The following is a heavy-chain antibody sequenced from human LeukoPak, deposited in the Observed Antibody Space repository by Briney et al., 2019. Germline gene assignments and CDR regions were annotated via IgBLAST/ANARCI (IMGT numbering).Heavy chain of an antibody. CDR3: TIGLGD. CDR2: SRHKANSYTT. J-gene: IGHJ4*02. D-gene: IGHD3-16*01. Sequence: GGSLRLSCAASGFTFSSYSMNWVRQAPGKGLEWVGRSRHKANSYTTEYAASVKGRFTISRDDSKTSLYLQMNSLKTEDTAVYYCTIGLGDWGQGTLVTVSS. V-gene: IGHV3-72*01. CDR1: GFTFSSYS.